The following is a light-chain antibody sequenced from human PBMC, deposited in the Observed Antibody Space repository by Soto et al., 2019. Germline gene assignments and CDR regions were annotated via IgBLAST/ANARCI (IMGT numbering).Light chain of an antibody. CDR2: DAS. CDR3: QQRSKMPLT. Sequence: EIVLTQSPSTLSLSPGETATLSCRASQSVRNYLAWYQQKPGQAPRLLIYDASNRATGIPARFSGTGSETDFTLTISSLEPEDFVIYYCQQRSKMPLTFGHGTKVDIK. J-gene: IGKJ1*01. CDR1: QSVRNY. V-gene: IGKV3-11*01.